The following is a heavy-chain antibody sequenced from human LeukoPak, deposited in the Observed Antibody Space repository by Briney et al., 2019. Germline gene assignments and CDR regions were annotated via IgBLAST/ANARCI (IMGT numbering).Heavy chain of an antibody. CDR3: ARGPGAFDI. V-gene: IGHV3-74*01. D-gene: IGHD2-2*01. J-gene: IGHJ3*02. CDR1: GSMFSSYW. Sequence: GGCLRLSCVTWGSMFSSYWKNGVIHAPGKGVVWVSRINRDGSSTSYAESVKGRFTISRDNAKNTLLLQMNSLRAEDTAVYYCARGPGAFDIWGQGTMVTVSS. CDR2: INRDGSST.